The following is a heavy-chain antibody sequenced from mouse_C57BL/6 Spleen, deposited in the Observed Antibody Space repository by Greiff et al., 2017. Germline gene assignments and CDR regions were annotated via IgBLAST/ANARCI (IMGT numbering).Heavy chain of an antibody. D-gene: IGHD2-4*01. J-gene: IGHJ4*01. CDR1: GYTFTDYY. CDR3: ARRATMINYAMDY. CDR2: IGPGSGST. V-gene: IGHV1-77*01. Sequence: VQLQQSGAELVKPGASVKISCKASGYTFTDYYMNWVKQRPGQGLEWIGKIGPGSGSTYYNEKFKGKATLTADKSSSTAYMQLSSLTSQDSAVYFCARRATMINYAMDYWGQGTSVTVSS.